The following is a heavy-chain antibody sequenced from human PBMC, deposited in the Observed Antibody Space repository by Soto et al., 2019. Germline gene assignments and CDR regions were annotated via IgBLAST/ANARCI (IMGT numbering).Heavy chain of an antibody. D-gene: IGHD2-21*01. CDR2: IDPSGGST. Sequence: PGQGLEWMGIIDPSGGSTSYAQKFQGRVTMTRDTSTSTVYMELSSLRSEDTAVYYCARVWWVDSYYFGYWGQGTLVTVSS. CDR3: ARVWWVDSYYFGY. J-gene: IGHJ4*02. V-gene: IGHV1-46*03.